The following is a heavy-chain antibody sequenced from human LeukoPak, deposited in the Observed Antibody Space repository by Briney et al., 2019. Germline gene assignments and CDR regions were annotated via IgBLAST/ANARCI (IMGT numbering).Heavy chain of an antibody. CDR2: IFYSGTT. CDR1: GDSISSRSHY. CDR3: VRLPTGYPNWFDP. D-gene: IGHD3-9*01. Sequence: PSETLSLTCTVSGDSISSRSHYWGWIRQPPGKGLEWIGNIFYSGTTYYNPSLKSRVTISLDTSKNQFSLRLSSVTAADTAFYYCVRLPTGYPNWFDPWGQGTLVTVSS. J-gene: IGHJ5*02. V-gene: IGHV4-39*01.